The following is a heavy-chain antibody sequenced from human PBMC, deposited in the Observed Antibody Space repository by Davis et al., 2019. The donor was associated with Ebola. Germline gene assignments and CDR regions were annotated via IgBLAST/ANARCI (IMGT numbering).Heavy chain of an antibody. V-gene: IGHV1-69*06. D-gene: IGHD4-23*01. CDR3: ARGGNPLDMDV. J-gene: IGHJ6*02. Sequence: SVLVSCKASAGTFSSYAISWVRQAPGQGLEWMGGIITIFGTANYAQKFQGRVTITADKSTSTAYMELSSLRSEETAVYYCARGGNPLDMDVWGQGTTVTVSS. CDR1: AGTFSSYA. CDR2: IITIFGTA.